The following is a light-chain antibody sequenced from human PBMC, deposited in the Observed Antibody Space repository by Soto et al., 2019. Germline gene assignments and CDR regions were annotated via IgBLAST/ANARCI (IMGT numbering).Light chain of an antibody. J-gene: IGLJ1*01. Sequence: QSALTQPASVSGSPGQSIAISCTGTSSDVGGYNYVSWYQQHPGKAPKLMLYDVAIRPSGVSDRFSGSKSGNTASLTISGLQAEDEADYYCTSYTTSSTYVFGTGTMLTVL. CDR1: SSDVGGYNY. CDR3: TSYTTSSTYV. CDR2: DVA. V-gene: IGLV2-14*01.